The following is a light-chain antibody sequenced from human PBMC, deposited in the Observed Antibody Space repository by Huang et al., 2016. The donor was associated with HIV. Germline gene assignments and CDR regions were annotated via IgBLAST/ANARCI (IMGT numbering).Light chain of an antibody. J-gene: IGKJ2*01. CDR2: GAS. V-gene: IGKV3-20*01. Sequence: EIILTQYPATLSLSPGESATLSCRASQSVSASNLAWYKQKLGQAPRLLIYGASTRASGIADRFSGCGARTDFTLTISILEPEDFAVYYCQHYGTLFTFGQGTEVEIK. CDR1: QSVSASN. CDR3: QHYGTLFT.